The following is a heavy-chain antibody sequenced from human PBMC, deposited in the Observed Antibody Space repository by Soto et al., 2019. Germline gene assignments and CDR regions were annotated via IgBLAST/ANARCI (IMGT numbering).Heavy chain of an antibody. CDR1: GYTFITYY. J-gene: IGHJ4*02. CDR2: INPSGDST. V-gene: IGHV1-46*01. Sequence: QVQLVQSGAEVKKPGASVRVSCKASGYTFITYYMHWVRQAPGQGLEWMGVINPSGDSTSYAQKFQDRVTMTRDTSTSTVYMDLSSLRSEDTAVYYCARSPGTTRGYSVFDYWGQGTLVTVST. D-gene: IGHD3-22*01. CDR3: ARSPGTTRGYSVFDY.